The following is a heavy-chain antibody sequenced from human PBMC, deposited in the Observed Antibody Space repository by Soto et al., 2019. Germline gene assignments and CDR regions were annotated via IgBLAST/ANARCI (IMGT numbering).Heavy chain of an antibody. CDR2: ISTFHGSI. V-gene: IGHV1-18*01. Sequence: QVPLVQSGGEVKKPGASVKVSCKAAGYTFTSHGISWVRQAPGQGLEWMGWISTFHGSINYAQKFQGRVTMTTDTSTSTAYMELRSLRADDTAVYYCARFYSSGWPRGSFDYWGQGTPVTVSA. J-gene: IGHJ4*02. CDR1: GYTFTSHG. D-gene: IGHD6-19*01. CDR3: ARFYSSGWPRGSFDY.